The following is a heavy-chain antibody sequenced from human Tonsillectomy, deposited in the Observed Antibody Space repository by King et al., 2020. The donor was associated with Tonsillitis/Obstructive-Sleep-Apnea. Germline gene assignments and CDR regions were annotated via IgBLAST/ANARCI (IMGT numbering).Heavy chain of an antibody. Sequence: VQLQQWGAGLLKPSETLSLTCAVYGGSFSGYYWSWIRQPPGKGLEWIGEINHSGSTNYNPSLKSRVTISVDTSKNQFSLKLSSVTAADTAVYYCARAGSIAARQTLDHWGQGTLVTVSS. V-gene: IGHV4-34*01. CDR2: INHSGST. CDR3: ARAGSIAARQTLDH. CDR1: GGSFSGYY. J-gene: IGHJ4*02. D-gene: IGHD6-6*01.